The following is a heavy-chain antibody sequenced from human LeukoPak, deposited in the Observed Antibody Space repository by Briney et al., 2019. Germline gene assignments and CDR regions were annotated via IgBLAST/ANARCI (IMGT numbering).Heavy chain of an antibody. CDR1: GGSFSGYY. D-gene: IGHD3-10*01. Sequence: ASETLSLTCAVYGGSFSGYYWSWIRQPPGKGLEWIGYIYYNGGTNYNPSLKSRVTISVDKAKNQFSLNLNSVTAADTAVYYCARGGDRSFDYWGQGTLVTVSS. J-gene: IGHJ4*02. V-gene: IGHV4-34*11. CDR2: IYYNGGT. CDR3: ARGGDRSFDY.